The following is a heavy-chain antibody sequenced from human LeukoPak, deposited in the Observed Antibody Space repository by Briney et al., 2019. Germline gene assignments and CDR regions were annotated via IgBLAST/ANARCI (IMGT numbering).Heavy chain of an antibody. J-gene: IGHJ6*04. D-gene: IGHD6-19*01. CDR1: GDSLTEVP. V-gene: IGHV1-24*01. CDR2: FDPEEGET. Sequence: ASVKVSCKVSGDSLTEVPMNWVRQAPGKGLEWMGGFDPEEGETIYAQKFQGRVTMTEDTSTDTAYMELSSLRSEDTAIYYCATVRDFATIAVPGFNVWGKGTTVTVSS. CDR3: ATVRDFATIAVPGFNV.